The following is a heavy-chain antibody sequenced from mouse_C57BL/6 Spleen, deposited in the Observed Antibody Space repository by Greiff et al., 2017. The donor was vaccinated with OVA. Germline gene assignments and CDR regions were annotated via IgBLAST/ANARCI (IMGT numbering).Heavy chain of an antibody. CDR2: IYPGSGTI. J-gene: IGHJ2*01. V-gene: IGHV1-66*01. CDR3: ARYGSSPLDY. D-gene: IGHD1-1*01. CDR1: GYSFTSYD. Sequence: QVQLQQSGPELVKPGASVKISCKASGYSFTSYDIHWVKQRPGKGLEWIGWIYPGSGTIKYNEKFKGKVTLTADTSSSTAYMQLSSLTSEDSAVYYCARYGSSPLDYWGQGTTLTVSS.